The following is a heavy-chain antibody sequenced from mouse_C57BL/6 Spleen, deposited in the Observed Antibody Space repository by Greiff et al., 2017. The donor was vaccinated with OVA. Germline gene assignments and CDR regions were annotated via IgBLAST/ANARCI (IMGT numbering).Heavy chain of an antibody. Sequence: EVKLVESGGGLVQPGGSLSLSCAASGFTFTDYYMSWVRQPPGKALEWLGFIRNKANGYTTEYSASVKGRFTISRDNSQSILYLQMNALRAEDSATYYCARYGSYAMDYWGQGTSGTGSS. CDR3: ARYGSYAMDY. CDR2: IRNKANGYTT. J-gene: IGHJ4*01. CDR1: GFTFTDYY. D-gene: IGHD1-1*01. V-gene: IGHV7-3*01.